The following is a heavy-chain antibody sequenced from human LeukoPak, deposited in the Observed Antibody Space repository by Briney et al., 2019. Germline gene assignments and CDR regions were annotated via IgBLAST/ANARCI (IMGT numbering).Heavy chain of an antibody. CDR3: ARDLAGHYYSSGSSFDY. D-gene: IGHD3-10*01. CDR2: ISYDGRNQ. J-gene: IGHJ4*02. Sequence: GRSLRFSCAASGFTFSSYAFHWVRQAPGKGLEWVAVISYDGRNQNFADSVKGRFTISRDNSKNTLYLQMNSLSTEDTAVYYCARDLAGHYYSSGSSFDYWGQGTLVTVSS. V-gene: IGHV3-30*04. CDR1: GFTFSSYA.